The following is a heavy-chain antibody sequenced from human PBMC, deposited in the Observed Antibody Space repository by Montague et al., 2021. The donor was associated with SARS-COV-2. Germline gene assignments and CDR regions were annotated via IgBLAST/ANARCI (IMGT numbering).Heavy chain of an antibody. J-gene: IGHJ5*02. CDR2: INYSGST. V-gene: IGHV4-59*10. CDR3: ARGRRSLWMGVLRPGKDCFDP. Sequence: SETLSLTCTVYGGSISSYYWSWIRQPAGKGLEWIGGINYSGSTNYNPSLKSRVTMSVDTSRNQFSLKLTSVTAADTAVYYCARGRRSLWMGVLRPGKDCFDPWGQGTLVTVSS. CDR1: GGSISSYY. D-gene: IGHD1-14*01.